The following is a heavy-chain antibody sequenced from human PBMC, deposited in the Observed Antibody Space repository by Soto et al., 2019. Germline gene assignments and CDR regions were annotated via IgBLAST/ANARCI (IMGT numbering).Heavy chain of an antibody. CDR2: IYYSGST. V-gene: IGHV4-31*03. J-gene: IGHJ4*02. CDR3: ARDRKRVYFDY. CDR1: GGSISSGGYY. Sequence: SETLSLTCTVSGGSISSGGYYWSWIRQHPGKGLEWIGYIYYSGSTYYNPSLKSRVTISVDTSKNQFSLKLSSVTAADTAVYYCARDRKRVYFDYWGQGTLVTVSS.